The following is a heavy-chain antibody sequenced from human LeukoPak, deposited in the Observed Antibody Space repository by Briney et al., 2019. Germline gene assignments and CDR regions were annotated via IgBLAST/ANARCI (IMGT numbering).Heavy chain of an antibody. CDR3: ARVARVWQPYYYYYYMDV. V-gene: IGHV4-39*07. CDR1: GFTFSSYG. J-gene: IGHJ6*03. CDR2: IYYSGST. Sequence: GSLRLSCAASGFTFSSYGMSWIRQPPGKGLEWIGSIYYSGSTYYNPSLKSRVTISVDTSKNQFSLKLSSVTAADTAVYYCARVARVWQPYYYYYYMDVWGKGTTVTVSS. D-gene: IGHD6-13*01.